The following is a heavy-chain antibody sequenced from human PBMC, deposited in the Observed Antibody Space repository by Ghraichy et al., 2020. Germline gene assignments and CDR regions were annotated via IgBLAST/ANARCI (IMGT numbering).Heavy chain of an antibody. V-gene: IGHV3-23*01. CDR2: ISDSGGRT. CDR3: ARDPGYCSGGRCYLEQFDC. D-gene: IGHD2-15*01. J-gene: IGHJ4*02. CDR1: GFTFSSYA. Sequence: LSLTCAASGFTFSSYAMSWVRQAPGKGLEWVSAISDSGGRTFYADSVKGRFTISRDNAKNSLYLQMNSLRAEDTAVYYCARDPGYCSGGRCYLEQFDCWGQGTLVTVSS.